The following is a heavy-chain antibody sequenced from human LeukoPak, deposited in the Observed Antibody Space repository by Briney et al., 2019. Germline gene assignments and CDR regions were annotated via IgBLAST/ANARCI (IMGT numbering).Heavy chain of an antibody. CDR1: GYSFTSYW. J-gene: IGHJ4*02. V-gene: IGHV5-51*01. Sequence: GESLKISCKGSGYSFTSYWIGWVRQMPGKGLEWMGIIFPGDSDTIYSPSFQGQVTISADKSINTAYLQWSSLKASDTAMYYCATSESQAKFDYWGQGTLVTASS. CDR3: ATSESQAKFDY. D-gene: IGHD3-10*01. CDR2: IFPGDSDT.